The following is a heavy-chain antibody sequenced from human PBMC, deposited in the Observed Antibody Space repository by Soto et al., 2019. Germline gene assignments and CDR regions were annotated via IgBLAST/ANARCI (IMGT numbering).Heavy chain of an antibody. Sequence: QLQLQESGPGLVKPSETLSLACSVSGASVSGGTYYWGWIRQPPGKGREWVGDVHYSGITHYTPSLMSRATISVATSHTQFSLKLSSVTAADTAVYYCARRAHGYPTNWFDPWGQGTLVIVSS. CDR3: ARRAHGYPTNWFDP. CDR2: VHYSGIT. CDR1: GASVSGGTYY. V-gene: IGHV4-39*01. D-gene: IGHD3-22*01. J-gene: IGHJ5*02.